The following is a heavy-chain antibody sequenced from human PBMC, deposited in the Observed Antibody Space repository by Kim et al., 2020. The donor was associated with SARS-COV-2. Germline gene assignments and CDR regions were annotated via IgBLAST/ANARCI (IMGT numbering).Heavy chain of an antibody. CDR2: IYYSGST. Sequence: SETLSLTCTVSGGSISSYYWSWIRQPPGKGLEWIGYIYYSGSTNYNPSLKSRVTISVDTSKNQFSLKLSSVTAADTAVYYCARVTASYDSSGYYLRGHWYFDLWGRGTLVTVSS. D-gene: IGHD3-22*01. V-gene: IGHV4-59*13. CDR3: ARVTASYDSSGYYLRGHWYFDL. J-gene: IGHJ2*01. CDR1: GGSISSYY.